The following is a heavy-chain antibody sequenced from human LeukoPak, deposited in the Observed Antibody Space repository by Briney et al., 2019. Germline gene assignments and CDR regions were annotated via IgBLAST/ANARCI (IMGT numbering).Heavy chain of an antibody. D-gene: IGHD4-23*01. CDR2: IYYSGST. CDR1: GGSISSYY. J-gene: IGHJ6*03. V-gene: IGHV4-59*01. CDR3: ARGTPSYYYYMDV. Sequence: SETLSLTCIVSGGSISSYYWSWIRLPPGKGLEWIGYIYYSGSTNYNPSLKSRVTISVDTSKNQFSLKLNSVTAADTAVYYCARGTPSYYYYMDVWGKGTTVTVSS.